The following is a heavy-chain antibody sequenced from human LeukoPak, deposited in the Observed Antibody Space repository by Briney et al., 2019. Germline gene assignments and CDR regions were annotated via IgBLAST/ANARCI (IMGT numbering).Heavy chain of an antibody. J-gene: IGHJ6*03. Sequence: SETLSLTCAVNGGSFSRYYWSWIRQPPGKGLEWIGEINHRGSTNYNPSLKSRVTISVDTSKNQFSLKLNSVTAADTAIYYCARGNMWDYRRYYYYMDVWGKGTTVTVS. V-gene: IGHV4-34*01. CDR3: ARGNMWDYRRYYYYMDV. CDR2: INHRGST. CDR1: GGSFSRYY. D-gene: IGHD4-11*01.